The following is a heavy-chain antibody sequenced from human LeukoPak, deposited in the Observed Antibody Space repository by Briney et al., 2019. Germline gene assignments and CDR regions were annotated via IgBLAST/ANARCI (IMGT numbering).Heavy chain of an antibody. CDR2: MSHDGSNK. CDR1: GFTFSSYA. J-gene: IGHJ4*02. V-gene: IGHV3-30*18. D-gene: IGHD6-19*01. Sequence: PGGSLRLSCAASGFTFSSYAMHWVRQAPGKGLERVAVMSHDGSNKYYGDSVKGRFTISRDNSKNTLYLQMNSLRAEDTAVYYCAKLDSSGWSRPFDYWGQGALVTVSS. CDR3: AKLDSSGWSRPFDY.